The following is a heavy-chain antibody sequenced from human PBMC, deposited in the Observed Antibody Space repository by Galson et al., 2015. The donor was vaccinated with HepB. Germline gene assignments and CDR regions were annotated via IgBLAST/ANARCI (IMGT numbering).Heavy chain of an antibody. Sequence: SLRLSCAASGFTFSSYAMHWVRQAPGKGLEWVAVISYDGSNKYYADSVKGRFTISRDNSKNTLYLQMNSLRAEDTAVYYCARDSASGIAARSPEVLWYFDLWGRGTLVTVSS. CDR2: ISYDGSNK. V-gene: IGHV3-30-3*01. CDR1: GFTFSSYA. J-gene: IGHJ2*01. CDR3: ARDSASGIAARSPEVLWYFDL. D-gene: IGHD6-6*01.